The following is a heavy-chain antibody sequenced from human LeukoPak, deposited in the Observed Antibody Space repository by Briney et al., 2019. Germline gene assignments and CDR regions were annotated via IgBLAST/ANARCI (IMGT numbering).Heavy chain of an antibody. Sequence: GGSLRLSCAASGFPFNVQTMSWVRQAPGKGLDWVASMREDGREIYYVDSAKGRFTISRDNPKNSLYLQMNFQRAEDTAVYYCARGGATRGRFENWGQGTLVTVSS. CDR3: ARGGATRGRFEN. V-gene: IGHV3-7*01. CDR2: MREDGREI. CDR1: GFPFNVQT. J-gene: IGHJ4*02. D-gene: IGHD1-26*01.